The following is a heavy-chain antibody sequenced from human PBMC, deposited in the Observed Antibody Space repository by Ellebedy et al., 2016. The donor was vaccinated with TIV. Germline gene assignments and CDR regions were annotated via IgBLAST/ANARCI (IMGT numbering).Heavy chain of an antibody. CDR3: ARLHTARLKGPVGPAAIRSDAFDI. CDR1: GVTFTTYA. J-gene: IGHJ3*02. D-gene: IGHD2-2*01. Sequence: PGGSLRLSCAASGVTFTTYAMSWVRQAPGKGLEWVSSISGSDSSGSGINTYYADSVKGRFTISRDNSKNTRYLQMNSLKAEDTAVYYCARLHTARLKGPVGPAAIRSDAFDIWGQGTLVTVSS. V-gene: IGHV3-23*01. CDR2: ISGSDSSGSGINT.